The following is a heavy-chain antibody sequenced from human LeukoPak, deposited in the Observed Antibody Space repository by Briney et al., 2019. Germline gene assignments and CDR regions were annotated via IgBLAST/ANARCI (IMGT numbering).Heavy chain of an antibody. V-gene: IGHV1-2*02. CDR2: INPNSGGT. D-gene: IGHD2-15*01. CDR3: ARFCSGGSCYDY. J-gene: IGHJ4*02. Sequence: GASVKVSCKASGYTFTCYYMHWVRQAPGQGLEWMGWINPNSGGTNYAQKFQGRVTMTRDTSISTAYMELSRLRSDDTAVYYCARFCSGGSCYDYWGQGTLVTVSS. CDR1: GYTFTCYY.